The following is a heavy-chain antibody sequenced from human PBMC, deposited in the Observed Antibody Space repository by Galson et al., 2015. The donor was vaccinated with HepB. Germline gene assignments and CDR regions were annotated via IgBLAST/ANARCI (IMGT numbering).Heavy chain of an antibody. Sequence: SCKASGYTFTSSGISWVRQAPGQGLEWMGWISAYNGNTNYVQKLQGRVTMTTDTSTSTAYMELRSLRSDDTAVYYCARDLAYCGGDCYFGDAFDIWGQGTMVTVSS. CDR2: ISAYNGNT. CDR1: GYTFTSSG. V-gene: IGHV1-18*01. J-gene: IGHJ3*02. D-gene: IGHD2-21*02. CDR3: ARDLAYCGGDCYFGDAFDI.